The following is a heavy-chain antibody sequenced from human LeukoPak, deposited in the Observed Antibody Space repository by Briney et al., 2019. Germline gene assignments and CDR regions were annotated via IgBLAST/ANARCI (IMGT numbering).Heavy chain of an antibody. CDR3: ARDFFSNLGRFDP. CDR1: GGSISSYY. V-gene: IGHV4-59*01. Sequence: PSETLSLTCTVSGGSISSYYWSWIRQPPGKGLEWLGYIYYSGSTNYNPSLKSRVTISVDMSKNQFSLKLSSVTAADTAVYYCARDFFSNLGRFDPWGQGTLVTVSS. J-gene: IGHJ5*02. D-gene: IGHD3-3*02. CDR2: IYYSGST.